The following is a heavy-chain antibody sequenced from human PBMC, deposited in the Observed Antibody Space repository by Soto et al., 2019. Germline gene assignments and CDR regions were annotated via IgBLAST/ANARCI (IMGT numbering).Heavy chain of an antibody. CDR1: GFTFSSHW. D-gene: IGHD2-2*01. J-gene: IGHJ4*02. CDR3: ARGVPNCSSSSCYFDF. CDR2: ISGDGRTT. V-gene: IGHV3-74*01. Sequence: RGLSCAASGFTFSSHWMNWVRQAPGKGLVWVSRISGDGRTTSHADSVKGRFTISRDNAKNTLYLQVNSLRVEDTAVYYCARGVPNCSSSSCYFDFWGQGILVTVSS.